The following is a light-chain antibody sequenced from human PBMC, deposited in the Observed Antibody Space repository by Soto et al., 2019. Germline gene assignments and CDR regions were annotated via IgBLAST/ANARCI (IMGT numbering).Light chain of an antibody. CDR2: GAS. CDR1: QSVSSSY. V-gene: IGKV3-20*01. Sequence: EIVLTQSPGTLSLSPGERATLSCRASQSVSSSYLAWYQQKPGQAPRLLIYGASSRATGIPDRFIGSGSGTDFTLTISRLEPEDCAVYYCQQYGSSPYTFGQGTKLEIK. CDR3: QQYGSSPYT. J-gene: IGKJ2*01.